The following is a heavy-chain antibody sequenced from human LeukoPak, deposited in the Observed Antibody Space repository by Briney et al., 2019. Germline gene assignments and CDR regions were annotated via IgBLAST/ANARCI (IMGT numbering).Heavy chain of an antibody. D-gene: IGHD3-22*01. J-gene: IGHJ4*02. CDR3: ARMYYYDSSGYYLDY. V-gene: IGHV1-2*02. CDR1: GYTFTGYY. CDR2: INPNSGGT. Sequence: ASVKVSCKASGYTFTGYYVHWVRQAPGQGLEWMGWINPNSGGTNYAPKFQGRVTMTRDTSISTAYMELSRLRSDDTAVYYCARMYYYDSSGYYLDYWGQGTLVTVSS.